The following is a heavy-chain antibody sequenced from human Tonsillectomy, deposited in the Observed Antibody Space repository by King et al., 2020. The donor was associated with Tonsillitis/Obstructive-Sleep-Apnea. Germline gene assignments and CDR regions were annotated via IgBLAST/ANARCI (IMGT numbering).Heavy chain of an antibody. CDR3: ARIQRGYSYGYWFDP. CDR1: GFSLSNARMG. Sequence: VTLKESGPVLVKPPETLTLTCTVSGFSLSNARMGVRWIRQPPGKALEWLAHIFSNDEKSYSTSLKSRLTISKDTSKSQVVLTMTNMDPVDTATYYCARIQRGYSYGYWFDPWGQGTLVTVSS. D-gene: IGHD5-18*01. CDR2: IFSNDEK. V-gene: IGHV2-26*01. J-gene: IGHJ5*02.